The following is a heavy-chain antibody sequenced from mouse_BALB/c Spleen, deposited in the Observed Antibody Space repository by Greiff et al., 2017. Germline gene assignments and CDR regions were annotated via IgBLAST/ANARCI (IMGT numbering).Heavy chain of an antibody. J-gene: IGHJ2*01. CDR3: ARQGGGDFEY. V-gene: IGHV5-12-2*01. CDR1: GFTFSSYT. Sequence: DVMLVESGGGLVQPGGSLKLSCAASGFTFSSYTMSWVRQTPEKRLEWVAYISNGGGSTYYPDTVKGRFTISRDNAKNTLYLQMSSLKSEDTAMYYCARQGGGDFEYRGEGTPLTVS. CDR2: ISNGGGST. D-gene: IGHD1-1*02.